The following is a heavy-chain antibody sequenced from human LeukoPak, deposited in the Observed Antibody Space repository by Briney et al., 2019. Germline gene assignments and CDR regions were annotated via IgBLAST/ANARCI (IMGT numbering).Heavy chain of an antibody. V-gene: IGHV3-23*01. D-gene: IGHD3-3*01. J-gene: IGHJ4*02. Sequence: GGALRLSCAASGFTFSSYAMSWVRQGPGKGLEWISAISGSGGSTYYADSVKGRFTISRDNSKNTLYLQMNSLRAEDTAVYNCAKNAHGSITIFGDYFDYWGQGTLVTVSS. CDR1: GFTFSSYA. CDR3: AKNAHGSITIFGDYFDY. CDR2: ISGSGGST.